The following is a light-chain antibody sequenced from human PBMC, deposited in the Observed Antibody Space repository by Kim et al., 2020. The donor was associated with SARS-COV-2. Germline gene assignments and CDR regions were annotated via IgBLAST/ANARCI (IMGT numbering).Light chain of an antibody. V-gene: IGKV1-27*01. CDR3: QKYNSAPRT. J-gene: IGKJ1*01. CDR1: QGISNY. Sequence: AAVGDRGTITCRASQGISNYLAWYQQKPGNVPKLLIYAASALQSGVPSRFSGSGSGKDFTLTISSLQPEDVATYYCQKYNSAPRTFGQGTKVDIK. CDR2: AAS.